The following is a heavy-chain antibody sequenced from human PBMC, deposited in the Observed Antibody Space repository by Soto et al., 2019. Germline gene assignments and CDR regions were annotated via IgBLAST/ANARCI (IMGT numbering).Heavy chain of an antibody. CDR3: ARDKSGSYYPPIYYYYGMDV. Sequence: GASVKVSCKASGYTFTSYYMHWVRQAPGQGLEWMGIINPSGGSTSYAQKFQGRVTMTRDTSTSTVYMELSSLRSEDTAVYYCARDKSGSYYPPIYYYYGMDVWGQGTTVTVSS. V-gene: IGHV1-46*03. CDR1: GYTFTSYY. J-gene: IGHJ6*02. D-gene: IGHD1-26*01. CDR2: INPSGGST.